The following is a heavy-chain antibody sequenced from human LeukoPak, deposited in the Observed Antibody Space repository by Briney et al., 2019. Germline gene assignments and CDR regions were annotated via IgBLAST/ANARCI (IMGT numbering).Heavy chain of an antibody. CDR3: ATQRELADY. D-gene: IGHD1-26*01. J-gene: IGHJ4*02. Sequence: GGSLRLSCEASGFTFRSYSMSWVRQAPGKGLEWVSAISGGGSAFYADSVKGRFTISRDNSKNTLYLQMNGLRAEDTAVYYCATQRELADYWGQGTLVTVS. CDR2: ISGGGSA. V-gene: IGHV3-23*01. CDR1: GFTFRSYS.